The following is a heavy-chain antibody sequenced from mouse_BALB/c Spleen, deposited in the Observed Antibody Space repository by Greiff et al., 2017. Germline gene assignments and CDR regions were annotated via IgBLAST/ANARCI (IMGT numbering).Heavy chain of an antibody. CDR2: ISDGGSYT. D-gene: IGHD2-3*01. V-gene: IGHV5-4*02. CDR3: ARDDGYPP. CDR1: GFTFSDYY. Sequence: EVKVVESGGGLVKPGGSLKLSCAASGFTFSDYYMYWVRQTPEKRLEWVATISDGGSYTYYPDSVKGRFTISRDNAKNNLYLQMSSLKSEDTAMYYCARDDGYPPWGAGTTVTVSS. J-gene: IGHJ1*01.